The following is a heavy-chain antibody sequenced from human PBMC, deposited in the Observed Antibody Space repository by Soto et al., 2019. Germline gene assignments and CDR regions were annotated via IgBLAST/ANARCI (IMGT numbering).Heavy chain of an antibody. CDR3: ARVGRAPPALGSSYYGMDV. J-gene: IGHJ6*02. V-gene: IGHV1-69*06. CDR1: GGTFNNYA. Sequence: QVQLVQSGAEVKKSGSSVKVSCKASGGTFNNYAISWVRQAPGQGLEWMGGIIPIFGTPNYAQNFRGRVTITADKSTSTAYMEVGSLISEDAAVYYCARVGRAPPALGSSYYGMDVWGQGTTVPVSS. CDR2: IIPIFGTP.